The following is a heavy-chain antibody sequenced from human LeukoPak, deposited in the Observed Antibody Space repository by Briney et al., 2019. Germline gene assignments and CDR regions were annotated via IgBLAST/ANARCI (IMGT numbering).Heavy chain of an antibody. CDR1: GGTFSSYA. J-gene: IGHJ3*02. D-gene: IGHD2-15*01. CDR2: IIPIFGTA. CDR3: ASCVVVAASWAFDI. V-gene: IGHV1-69*05. Sequence: SVKVSCKASGGTFSSYAISWVRQAPGQGLEWMGGIIPIFGTANYAQKFQGRVTITTDESTSTAYMELSSLRSEDTAVYYCASCVVVAASWAFDIWGQGTMVTVSS.